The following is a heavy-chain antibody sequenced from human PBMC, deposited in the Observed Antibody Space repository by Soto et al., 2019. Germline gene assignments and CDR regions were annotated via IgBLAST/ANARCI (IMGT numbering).Heavy chain of an antibody. CDR3: ARDGYDGSGSPYPAY. CDR2: IYYLGST. Sequence: SETLSLTCSVSGGSMSEYFWSCIRQSPGKGLEWIGYIYYLGSTDYNPSLKSRVTISVDTSKRQFSLRLTSVTAADTAVYYCARDGYDGSGSPYPAYWGPGTKVTVSS. J-gene: IGHJ4*02. CDR1: GGSMSEYF. V-gene: IGHV4-59*01. D-gene: IGHD3-10*01.